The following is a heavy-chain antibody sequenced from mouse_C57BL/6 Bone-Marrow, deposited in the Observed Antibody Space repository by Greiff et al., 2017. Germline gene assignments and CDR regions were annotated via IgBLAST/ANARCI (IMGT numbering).Heavy chain of an antibody. D-gene: IGHD2-5*01. CDR3: ARGIYSNSDY. Sequence: EVQVVESGPGLVKPSQSLSLTCSVTSYSITSGYYWNWIRQFPGNKLEWMGYISYDGSNNYNPSLKNRISITRDTSKNQFFLKLNSVTTEDTATYYCARGIYSNSDYWGQGTTLTVSS. CDR2: ISYDGSN. CDR1: SYSITSGYY. J-gene: IGHJ2*01. V-gene: IGHV3-6*01.